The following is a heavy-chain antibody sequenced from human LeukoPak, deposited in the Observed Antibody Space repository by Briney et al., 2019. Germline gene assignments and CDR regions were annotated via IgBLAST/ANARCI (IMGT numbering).Heavy chain of an antibody. CDR2: ISSSSSTI. J-gene: IGHJ4*02. D-gene: IGHD2-2*02. V-gene: IGHV3-48*02. CDR1: GFSFSSYS. CDR3: ARDLNRCCSSTSCYNFGY. Sequence: TGGSLRLSCAASGFSFSSYSMNWVRQAPGKGLEWVSFISSSSSTIYYADSVKGRFTISRDNAKNSLYLQMNSLRDEDTAVYYCARDLNRCCSSTSCYNFGYWGQGTLVTVSS.